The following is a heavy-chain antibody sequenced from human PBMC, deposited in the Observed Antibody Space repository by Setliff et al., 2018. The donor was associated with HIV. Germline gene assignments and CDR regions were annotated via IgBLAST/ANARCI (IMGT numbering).Heavy chain of an antibody. V-gene: IGHV3-21*01. CDR1: GFTFSAFA. D-gene: IGHD2-2*02. CDR3: ARDRDIVVVPPAIEVAFRASDI. Sequence: SLRLSCVASGFTFSAFAMTWVRQAPGTGLEWIATISGGGGSKYYADSVKGRFIISRDNAKNSLYLQMNSLRAEDTAVYYCARDRDIVVVPPAIEVAFRASDIWGQGTMVTVSS. CDR2: ISGGGGSK. J-gene: IGHJ3*02.